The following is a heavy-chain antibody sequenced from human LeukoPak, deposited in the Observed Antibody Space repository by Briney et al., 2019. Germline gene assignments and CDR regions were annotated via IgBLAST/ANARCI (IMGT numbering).Heavy chain of an antibody. V-gene: IGHV4-4*07. J-gene: IGHJ4*02. CDR3: ARGGYAAPLYYFDY. D-gene: IGHD5-18*01. Sequence: SETLSLTCTVSGGSISSYYWSWIRQPAGKGLEWIGRIYTSGSTNYNPSLKSRVTMSVDTSKNQFSLKLSSVTAADTAVYYCARGGYAAPLYYFDYWGQGTLVTVSS. CDR1: GGSISSYY. CDR2: IYTSGST.